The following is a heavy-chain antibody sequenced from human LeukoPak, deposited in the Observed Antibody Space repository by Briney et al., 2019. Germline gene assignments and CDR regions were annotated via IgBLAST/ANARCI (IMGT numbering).Heavy chain of an antibody. J-gene: IGHJ4*02. CDR3: ARLRLLRYFDWLLPSYFDY. Sequence: SETLSLTCTVSGGSISSSSYYWGWIRQPPGKGLEWIGSIYYSGSTYYNPSLKSRVTISVDTSKNQFSLKLSSVTAADTAVYYCARLRLLRYFDWLLPSYFDYWGQGTLVTVSS. D-gene: IGHD3-9*01. CDR1: GGSISSSSYY. CDR2: IYYSGST. V-gene: IGHV4-39*07.